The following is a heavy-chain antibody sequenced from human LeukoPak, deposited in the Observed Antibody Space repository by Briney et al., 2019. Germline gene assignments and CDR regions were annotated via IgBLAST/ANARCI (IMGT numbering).Heavy chain of an antibody. Sequence: PSETLSLTCAVSGGSISSGGYSWSWIRQPPGKGLEWIGYIYHSGSTNYNPSLKSRVTISVDTSKNQFSLKLSSVTAADTAVYYCARTKKVKEMATIRRGYNWFDPWGQGTLVTVSS. J-gene: IGHJ5*02. CDR3: ARTKKVKEMATIRRGYNWFDP. D-gene: IGHD5-12*01. V-gene: IGHV4-30-2*01. CDR1: GGSISSGGYS. CDR2: IYHSGST.